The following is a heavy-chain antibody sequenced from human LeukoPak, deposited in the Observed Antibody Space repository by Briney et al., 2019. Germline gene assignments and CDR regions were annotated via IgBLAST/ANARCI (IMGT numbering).Heavy chain of an antibody. J-gene: IGHJ4*02. CDR3: ARGRLGGFDS. Sequence: ASVKVSCKASGYSFTDYNINWVRQAGGQGLECMGEMNPDTGDTLYGQKFRGRVTLTRNISMMTAYMEIHNLRSEDTAVYYCARGRLGGFDSWGQGTLVTVSS. CDR2: MNPDTGDT. CDR1: GYSFTDYN. V-gene: IGHV1-8*01.